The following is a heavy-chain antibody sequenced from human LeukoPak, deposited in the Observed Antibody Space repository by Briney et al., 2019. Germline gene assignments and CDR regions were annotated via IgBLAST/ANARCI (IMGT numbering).Heavy chain of an antibody. CDR3: ARRFTMVRGTRRDGFDI. Sequence: SETLSLTCTVSGGSISINDYYCSWIRQTPGKGLAWIGYIYYSGNTYYNPSLKSRVTITVDKSKNQFSLKLTSVTAADTAVYYCARRFTMVRGTRRDGFDIWGQGTMVTVSS. D-gene: IGHD3-10*01. CDR2: IYYSGNT. J-gene: IGHJ3*02. V-gene: IGHV4-30-4*01. CDR1: GGSISINDYY.